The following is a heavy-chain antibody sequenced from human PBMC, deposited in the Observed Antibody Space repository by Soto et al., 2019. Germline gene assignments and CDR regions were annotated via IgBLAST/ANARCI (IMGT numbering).Heavy chain of an antibody. J-gene: IGHJ4*02. D-gene: IGHD3-16*01. V-gene: IGHV4-59*01. Sequence: QVQLQESGPGLVKPSETLSITCTVSGGSISSYYWCWIRQPPGKGLEWIGYIYYSGSTNYNPSLKSRVTISVDTSKNQFSLKLSSVTAADTALYYCARSWGYYFDYWGQGTLFTVSS. CDR3: ARSWGYYFDY. CDR2: IYYSGST. CDR1: GGSISSYY.